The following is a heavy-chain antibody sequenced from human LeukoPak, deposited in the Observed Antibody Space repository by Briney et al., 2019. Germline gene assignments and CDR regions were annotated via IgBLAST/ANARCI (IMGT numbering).Heavy chain of an antibody. CDR3: ARTYDSSGYRQFDY. V-gene: IGHV4-59*08. Sequence: PSETLSLTCTVSGGSISTYYWSWIRQPPGKGLEWIGYIYYSGSTNYNPSLKSRVTISVDTSKNQFSLQLTSVTAADTAVYYCARTYDSSGYRQFDYWGQGTLVTASS. CDR1: GGSISTYY. CDR2: IYYSGST. J-gene: IGHJ4*02. D-gene: IGHD3-22*01.